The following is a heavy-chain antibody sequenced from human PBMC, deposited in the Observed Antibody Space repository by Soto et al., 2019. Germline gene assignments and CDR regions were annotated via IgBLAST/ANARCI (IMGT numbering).Heavy chain of an antibody. D-gene: IGHD2-21*01. CDR3: AKDLGRQLFHLVLDP. V-gene: IGHV3-9*01. CDR1: GFTFDDYA. Sequence: EVQLVESGGGLVQPGRSLRLSCVASGFTFDDYAMHWVRQGPGKGLEWVSGVSWNSGSIGYGDSVKGRFTISRDNAKNSVYLQMNSLRPEDTALYYCAKDLGRQLFHLVLDPWGQGTLVTVSS. CDR2: VSWNSGSI. J-gene: IGHJ5*02.